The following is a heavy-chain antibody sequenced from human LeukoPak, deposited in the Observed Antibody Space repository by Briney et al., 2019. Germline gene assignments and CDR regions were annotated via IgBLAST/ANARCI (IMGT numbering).Heavy chain of an antibody. J-gene: IGHJ4*02. CDR3: ARATTYYYGSGSYPIFDYFDY. CDR1: GYTFTSYG. CDR2: ISAYNGNT. D-gene: IGHD3-10*01. Sequence: GASVKVSCKASGYTFTSYGISWVRQAPGQGLEWMGWISAYNGNTNYAQKLQGRVTMTTDTSTSTAYMELRSLRSDDTAVYYCARATTYYYGSGSYPIFDYFDYWGQGTLVTVSS. V-gene: IGHV1-18*01.